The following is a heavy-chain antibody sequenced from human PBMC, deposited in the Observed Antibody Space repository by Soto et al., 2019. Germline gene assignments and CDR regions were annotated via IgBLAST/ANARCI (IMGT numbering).Heavy chain of an antibody. V-gene: IGHV1-58*01. CDR2: IVVGSGNT. CDR1: GFTFTSSA. Sequence: SVKVSCKXSGFTFTSSAVQWVRQARGQRLEWIGWIVVGSGNTDYAQKFQERVTITRDMSTSTAYMELSSLRSEDTAVYYCAAAAGYHYYYGMDVWGQGTTVTVSS. CDR3: AAAAGYHYYYGMDV. D-gene: IGHD6-25*01. J-gene: IGHJ6*02.